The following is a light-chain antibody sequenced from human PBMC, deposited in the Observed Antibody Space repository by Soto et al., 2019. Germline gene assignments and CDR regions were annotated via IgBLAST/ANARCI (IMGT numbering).Light chain of an antibody. V-gene: IGLV1-51*01. J-gene: IGLJ2*01. CDR1: SSNIGNNY. CDR3: ATWDASLPGEV. Sequence: QSVLTQSPSVSAAPGQKVTISCSGSSSNIGNNYVSWYQQLPGTAPKLLIYDNNKRPSGIPDRFSGSKSGTSGTLDSTGLQTGDEADYYCATWDASLPGEVFGGGTKLTVL. CDR2: DNN.